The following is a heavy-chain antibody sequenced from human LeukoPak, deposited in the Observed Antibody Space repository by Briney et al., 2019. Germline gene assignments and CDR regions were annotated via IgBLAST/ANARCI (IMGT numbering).Heavy chain of an antibody. CDR2: ISDYT. CDR1: GFTFSSFP. Sequence: GGSLGLSGEPSGFTFSSFPMSWVRQPPEKGLEWVSTISDYTYYADSVKGRFTISRDNSKNTLYLQMDSLRTEDTGIYYCAKAQALTGRNLFDPWGQGTLVTVSS. CDR3: AKAQALTGRNLFDP. V-gene: IGHV3-23*01. D-gene: IGHD7-27*01. J-gene: IGHJ5*02.